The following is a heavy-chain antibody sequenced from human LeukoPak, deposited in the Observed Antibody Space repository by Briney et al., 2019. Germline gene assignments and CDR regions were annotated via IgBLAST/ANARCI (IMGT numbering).Heavy chain of an antibody. Sequence: EASVTVSCKASGGTFGSYAISWARQAPGQGLEWMGGIIPIFGTANYAQKFQGRVTITADESTSTAYMELSSLRSEDTAVYYCARSITGTTGQFDYWGQGTLVTVSS. J-gene: IGHJ4*02. CDR2: IIPIFGTA. V-gene: IGHV1-69*01. CDR1: GGTFGSYA. D-gene: IGHD1-7*01. CDR3: ARSITGTTGQFDY.